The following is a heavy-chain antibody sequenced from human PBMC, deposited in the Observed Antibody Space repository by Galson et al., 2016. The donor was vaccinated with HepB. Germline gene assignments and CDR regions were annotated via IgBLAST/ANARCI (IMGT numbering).Heavy chain of an antibody. CDR1: GFTFRTYS. CDR3: ARGGRTEETSLVY. V-gene: IGHV3-21*01. CDR2: ISSSVSYI. D-gene: IGHD1-14*01. J-gene: IGHJ4*02. Sequence: SLILSCAASGFTFRTYSMNWVRQAPGKGLEWVSVISSSVSYIYYADSVKGRFTISRDNAKNSLYLQVNSLRVEDTAVYYCARGGRTEETSLVYWGQGTLVTVSS.